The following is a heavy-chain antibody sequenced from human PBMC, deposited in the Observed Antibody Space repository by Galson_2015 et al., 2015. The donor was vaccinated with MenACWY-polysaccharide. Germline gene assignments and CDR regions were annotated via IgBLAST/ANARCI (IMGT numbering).Heavy chain of an antibody. CDR2: ILSSGNTI. D-gene: IGHD3-22*01. CDR1: GFTFSRND. Sequence: SLRLSCAASGFTFSRNDLNWVRQAPGKGLEWVSYILSSGNTIYYADSVKGRFTISRDNAKNSLYLQLNSLRAEDTAVYYCARGGDDRIGYYYNAFDIWVQGTLVAVSS. V-gene: IGHV3-48*03. J-gene: IGHJ3*02. CDR3: ARGGDDRIGYYYNAFDI.